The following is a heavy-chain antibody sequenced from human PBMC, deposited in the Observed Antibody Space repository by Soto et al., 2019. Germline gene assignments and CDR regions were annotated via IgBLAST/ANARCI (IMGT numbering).Heavy chain of an antibody. CDR3: ARDLRSRGWFDP. CDR2: TYFRGSA. J-gene: IGHJ5*02. V-gene: IGHV4-59*11. CDR1: GVSITSHY. Sequence: RSLPCDVSGVSITSHYWNWIRQSPGMGLEWIGSTYFRGSANYNPSLKSRVTISLDTSKNQLSLTLSAVTAADSAVYYCARDLRSRGWFDPWGQGTLVTVSS.